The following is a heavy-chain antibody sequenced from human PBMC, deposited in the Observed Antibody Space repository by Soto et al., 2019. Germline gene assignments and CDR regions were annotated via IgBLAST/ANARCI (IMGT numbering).Heavy chain of an antibody. CDR2: IYYSGST. CDR1: GGSISSGGYY. V-gene: IGHV4-31*03. CDR3: ARGQTRASLDY. Sequence: PSETLSLTCTVSGGSISSGGYYWSWIRQQPGKGLEWIGYIYYSGSTYYNPSLKSRVTISVDTSKNQFSQKLSSVTASDTAVYYCARGQTRASLDYWRQGTRDTVSS. J-gene: IGHJ4*02.